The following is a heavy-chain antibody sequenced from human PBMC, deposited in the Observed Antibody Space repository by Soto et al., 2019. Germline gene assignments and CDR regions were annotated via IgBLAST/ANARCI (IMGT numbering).Heavy chain of an antibody. CDR3: ARHRYCSSTSCYMAGYYGMDV. V-gene: IGHV5-51*01. CDR1: GYSFTSYW. CDR2: IYPGDSDT. D-gene: IGHD2-2*02. J-gene: IGHJ6*02. Sequence: GESLKISCNGSGYSFTSYWICWVRQMPWKGLEWMGIIYPGDSDTRYSPSFQGQVTISADKSISTAYLQWSSLKASDTAMYYCARHRYCSSTSCYMAGYYGMDVWGQGTTVTVSS.